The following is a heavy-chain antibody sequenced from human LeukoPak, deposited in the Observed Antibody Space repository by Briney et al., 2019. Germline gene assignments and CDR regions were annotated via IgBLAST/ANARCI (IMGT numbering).Heavy chain of an antibody. D-gene: IGHD6-6*01. CDR1: GFTFSSYW. CDR3: AKRSIAARLSTYYFDY. J-gene: IGHJ4*02. CDR2: IKQDGSEK. V-gene: IGHV3-7*01. Sequence: GGSLRLSCAASGFTFSSYWMSWVRQAPGKGLEWVANIKQDGSEKYYVDSVKGRFTISRDNAKNSLYLQMNSLRAEDTAVYYCAKRSIAARLSTYYFDYWGQGTLVTVSS.